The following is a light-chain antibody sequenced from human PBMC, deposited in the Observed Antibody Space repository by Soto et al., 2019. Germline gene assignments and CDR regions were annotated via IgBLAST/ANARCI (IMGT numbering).Light chain of an antibody. CDR1: SSDVGAYDY. CDR3: SSFANRKNFV. CDR2: EVT. Sequence: QSVLTQPLSASGSPGQSVTISCTGTSSDVGAYDYVSWYQQHPGEAPKLIIYEVTKRPSGVPDRFSGSKSGNTASLTVSGLQTEDEADYYCSSFANRKNFVFGTGTKVTVL. V-gene: IGLV2-8*01. J-gene: IGLJ1*01.